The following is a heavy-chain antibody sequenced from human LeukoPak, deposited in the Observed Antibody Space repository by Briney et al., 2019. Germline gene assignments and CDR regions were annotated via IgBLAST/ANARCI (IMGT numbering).Heavy chain of an antibody. V-gene: IGHV4-61*01. D-gene: IGHD4-17*01. Sequence: PLETLSLTCTVSGGSVSSGSYYWSWIRQPPGKGLEWIGYIYHSGSTNYNPSLKSRVTISVDTSKNQFSLKLSSVTAADTAVYYCARDSYGDLNYWGQGTLVTVSS. CDR1: GGSVSSGSYY. CDR3: ARDSYGDLNY. J-gene: IGHJ4*02. CDR2: IYHSGST.